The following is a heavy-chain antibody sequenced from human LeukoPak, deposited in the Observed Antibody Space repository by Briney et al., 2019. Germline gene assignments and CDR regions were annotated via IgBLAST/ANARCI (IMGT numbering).Heavy chain of an antibody. CDR2: IRYDGSNK. Sequence: GGSLRLSCAASGFTFSSYGMHWVRQAPGKGLEWVAFIRYDGSNKYYADSVKGRFTISRDNSKNTLYLQMNSLRAEDTAVYYCAKNGGSGKNWFDPWGQGTLVTVSS. D-gene: IGHD3-10*01. J-gene: IGHJ5*02. CDR3: AKNGGSGKNWFDP. CDR1: GFTFSSYG. V-gene: IGHV3-30*02.